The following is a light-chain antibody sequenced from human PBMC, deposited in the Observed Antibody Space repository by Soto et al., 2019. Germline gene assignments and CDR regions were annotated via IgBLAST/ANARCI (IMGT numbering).Light chain of an antibody. CDR1: QGISSW. CDR2: AAS. J-gene: IGKJ4*01. Sequence: DIQMTQSPSSVSASVGDRVTITCRASQGISSWLAWYQQKPGKAPKLLIYAASSLQSGVPSRFSIGSGTDFTLTISSLQPEDFATYYCQQANSFRLTFGGGTKVEIK. V-gene: IGKV1-12*01. CDR3: QQANSFRLT.